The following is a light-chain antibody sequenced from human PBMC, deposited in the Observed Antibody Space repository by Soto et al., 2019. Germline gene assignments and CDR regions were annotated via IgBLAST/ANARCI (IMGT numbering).Light chain of an antibody. CDR2: EVT. CDR3: SSYTSLSTLV. Sequence: QSVLTQPASVSGSPGQSMTISCSGTSSDVGAFNYVSWYQHHPGKAPKLLIYEVTNRPSGVSNRFSGSKSGNTASLTISGLHAEDEADYYCSSYTSLSTLVFGTGTKVTVL. J-gene: IGLJ1*01. V-gene: IGLV2-14*01. CDR1: SSDVGAFNY.